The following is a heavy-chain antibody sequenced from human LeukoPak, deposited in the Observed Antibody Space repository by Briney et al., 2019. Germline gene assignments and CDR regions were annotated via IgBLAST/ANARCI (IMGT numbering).Heavy chain of an antibody. J-gene: IGHJ5*02. CDR2: INQDEI. CDR3: VRSHHHGGWFDP. Sequence: GKSLRLSCVPSGFTFSSSWMRWVRQGAGKGLEWVACINQDEIHYVDALRGRFTISRDNAKNSLYLQMNSLTADDTAVYYCVRSHHHGGWFDPWGRGTLVTVSA. D-gene: IGHD3-10*01. V-gene: IGHV3-7*01. CDR1: GFTFSSSW.